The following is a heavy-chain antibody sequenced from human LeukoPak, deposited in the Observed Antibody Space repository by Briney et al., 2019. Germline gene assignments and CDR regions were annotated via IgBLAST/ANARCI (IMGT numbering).Heavy chain of an antibody. Sequence: PGGSLRLSCAASGFTFSDYYMSWIRQAPGKGLEWVSYISSSGSIIYYADSVKGRFTISRDNAKNSLYLQMNSLRAEDTAVYYCASSGLEYYYDSSGYSTFDYWGQGTLVTVSS. V-gene: IGHV3-11*01. J-gene: IGHJ4*02. CDR3: ASSGLEYYYDSSGYSTFDY. D-gene: IGHD3-22*01. CDR1: GFTFSDYY. CDR2: ISSSGSII.